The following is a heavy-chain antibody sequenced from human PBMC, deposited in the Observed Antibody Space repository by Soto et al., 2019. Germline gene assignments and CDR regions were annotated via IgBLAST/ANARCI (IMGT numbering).Heavy chain of an antibody. CDR3: ARGASASNSPFDY. CDR1: GFTFSTYW. D-gene: IGHD3-10*01. CDR2: IKTDGSST. J-gene: IGHJ4*02. Sequence: EVQLVESGGGLVQPGGSLRLCCSASGFTFSTYWMHWVRQAPGKGLVWVSRIKTDGSSTTYADSVKGRFSISRDNAKNTLYLQMNSLRAEDTAVYYCARGASASNSPFDYWGQGTLVTVSS. V-gene: IGHV3-74*01.